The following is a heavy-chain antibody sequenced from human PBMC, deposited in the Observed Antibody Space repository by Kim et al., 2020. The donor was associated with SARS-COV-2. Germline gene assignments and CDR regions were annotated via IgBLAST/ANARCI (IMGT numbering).Heavy chain of an antibody. J-gene: IGHJ1*01. D-gene: IGHD1-26*01. CDR2: ISGSGGST. Sequence: GGSLRLSCAASGFTFSSYAMSWVRQAPGKGLEWVSAISGSGGSTYYADSVKGQFTISRDNYKNTLYLQMNSLRAEDTAVYYCAKDSGSYYPLEYFQHWGQGTLVTVSS. CDR1: GFTFSSYA. CDR3: AKDSGSYYPLEYFQH. V-gene: IGHV3-23*01.